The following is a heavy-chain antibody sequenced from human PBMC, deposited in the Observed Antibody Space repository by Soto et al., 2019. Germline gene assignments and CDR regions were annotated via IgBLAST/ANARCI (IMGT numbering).Heavy chain of an antibody. J-gene: IGHJ5*02. Sequence: GGSLRLSCSASGFTFSDYYMTWLRQAPGKGPECISYISFGSSFTNYADSVEGRFTISRDNAKNTLYLQMNSLRVEDTAVYYCARGLSRRILNYTDPWGKGVRGTVPS. V-gene: IGHV3-11*06. D-gene: IGHD2-15*01. CDR3: ARGLSRRILNYTDP. CDR2: ISFGSSFT. CDR1: GFTFSDYY.